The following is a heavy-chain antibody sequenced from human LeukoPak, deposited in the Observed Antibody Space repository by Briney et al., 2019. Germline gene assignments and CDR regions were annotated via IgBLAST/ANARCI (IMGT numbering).Heavy chain of an antibody. D-gene: IGHD3-10*01. CDR3: AREEPVLLWFGVI. CDR2: IYYSGST. V-gene: IGHV4-30-4*01. Sequence: PSETLSLTCTVSGGSISSGDYYWSWIRQPPGKGLEWIGYIYYSGSTYYNPSLKSRVTISVDTSKNQFSLKLSSVTAADTAVYYCAREEPVLLWFGVIWGQGTMVTVSS. CDR1: GGSISSGDYY. J-gene: IGHJ3*02.